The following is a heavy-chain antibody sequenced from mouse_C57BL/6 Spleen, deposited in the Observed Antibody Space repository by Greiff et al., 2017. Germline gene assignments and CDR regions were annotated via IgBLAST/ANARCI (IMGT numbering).Heavy chain of an antibody. CDR1: GYSITSGYY. D-gene: IGHD1-1*01. V-gene: IGHV3-6*01. CDR3: ARERSVHYGSSWYFDV. J-gene: IGHJ1*03. Sequence: EVQLKESGPGLVKPSQSLSLTCSVSGYSITSGYYWNWNRQFPGNKLAWMGYRSYDGSNNYNPSLKNRISITRATSKNQFFLKLKSVTTEDTATYYGARERSVHYGSSWYFDVWGTGTTVTVSS. CDR2: RSYDGSN.